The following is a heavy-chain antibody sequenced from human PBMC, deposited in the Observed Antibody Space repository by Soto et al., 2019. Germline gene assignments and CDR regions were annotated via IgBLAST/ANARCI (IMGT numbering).Heavy chain of an antibody. V-gene: IGHV4-39*01. CDR2: IYYSGST. J-gene: IGHJ6*02. Sequence: SETLSLTCTVSGGSISSSSYYWGWILQPPGKGLEWIGSIYYSGSTYYNPSLKSRVTISVDTSKNQFSLKLSSATAADTAVYYCARRAAAGLNYYYYYGMDVWGQGTTVTVSS. CDR1: GGSISSSSYY. D-gene: IGHD6-13*01. CDR3: ARRAAAGLNYYYYYGMDV.